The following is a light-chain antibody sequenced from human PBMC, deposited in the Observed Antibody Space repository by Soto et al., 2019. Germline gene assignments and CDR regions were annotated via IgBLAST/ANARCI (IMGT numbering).Light chain of an antibody. V-gene: IGLV2-23*01. CDR1: TSDIGSYNL. Sequence: QSVLTQPASVSGSPGQSITISCTRTTSDIGSYNLVSWYQQHPGKVPKIIIYEASKRPSGAPYRFSGSKSGNTASLTISGLQAEDEADYYCCSYAGSSTWVFGTGTKVTVL. J-gene: IGLJ1*01. CDR3: CSYAGSSTWV. CDR2: EAS.